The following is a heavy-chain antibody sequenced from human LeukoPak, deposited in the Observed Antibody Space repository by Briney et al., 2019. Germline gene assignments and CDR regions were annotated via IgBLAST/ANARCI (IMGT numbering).Heavy chain of an antibody. CDR1: GYTFTSYD. J-gene: IGHJ2*01. V-gene: IGHV1-2*02. D-gene: IGHD3-16*01. Sequence: ASVKVSCKASGYTFTSYDINWVRLATGQGLEWMGWINLNTGGVNYAQKFDGRFSMTRDTSINTAFMELSGLRFDDTAVYYCGTVRGILSYFDLWGRGTLVTVSS. CDR2: INLNTGGV. CDR3: GTVRGILSYFDL.